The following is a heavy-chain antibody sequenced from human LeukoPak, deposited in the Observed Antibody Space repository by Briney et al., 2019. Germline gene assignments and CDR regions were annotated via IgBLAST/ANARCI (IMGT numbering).Heavy chain of an antibody. CDR3: AREDSSTSFRFDP. V-gene: IGHV4-30-2*01. J-gene: IGHJ5*02. CDR1: GGSISSGGYS. D-gene: IGHD6-13*01. Sequence: PSQTLSLTCAVSGGSISSGGYSWSWIRQPPGKGLEWIGYIYHSGSTYYNPSLKSRVTISVDRSKNQFSLKLSSVTAADTAVYYCAREDSSTSFRFDPWGQGTLVTVSS. CDR2: IYHSGST.